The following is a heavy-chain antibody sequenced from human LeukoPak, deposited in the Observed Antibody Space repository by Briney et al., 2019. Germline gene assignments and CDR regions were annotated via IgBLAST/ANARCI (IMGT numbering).Heavy chain of an antibody. CDR2: IYTSGST. Sequence: SETLSLTCTVSGGSISSYYWSWIRQPAGKGLEWIGRIYTSGSTNYNPSLKSRVTMSVDTSKNQFSLKLSSVTAADTAVYYCARFNYYDSSGYYINAFDIWGQGTMVIVSS. J-gene: IGHJ3*02. V-gene: IGHV4-4*07. CDR3: ARFNYYDSSGYYINAFDI. D-gene: IGHD3-22*01. CDR1: GGSISSYY.